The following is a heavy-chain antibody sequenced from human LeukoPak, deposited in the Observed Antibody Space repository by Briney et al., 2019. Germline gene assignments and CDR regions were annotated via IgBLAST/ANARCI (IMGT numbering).Heavy chain of an antibody. D-gene: IGHD3-22*01. CDR3: ARAVWEGYYDSSGYPWSKYYFDY. CDR2: ISAYNGNT. J-gene: IGHJ4*02. Sequence: GASVKVSCKASGYTFTSYGISWVRQAPGQGLEWMGWISAYNGNTNYAQKLQGRVTMTTDTSTSTAYMELRSLRSDDTAVYYCARAVWEGYYDSSGYPWSKYYFDYWGQGTLVTVSS. V-gene: IGHV1-18*01. CDR1: GYTFTSYG.